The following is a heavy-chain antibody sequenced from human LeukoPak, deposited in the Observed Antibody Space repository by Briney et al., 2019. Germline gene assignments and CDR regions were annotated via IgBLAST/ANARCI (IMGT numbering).Heavy chain of an antibody. D-gene: IGHD7-27*01. V-gene: IGHV4-39*02. CDR1: GGSISSSSYY. CDR3: ARRATNWGSFDY. Sequence: TSETLSLTCTVSGGSISSSSYYWGWIRQPPGKGLEWIGSIYYSGRTYYGPSLKSRATISVDTSKNHFSLKLSSVTAADTAVYYCARRATNWGSFDYWGQGNPVTVSS. J-gene: IGHJ4*02. CDR2: IYYSGRT.